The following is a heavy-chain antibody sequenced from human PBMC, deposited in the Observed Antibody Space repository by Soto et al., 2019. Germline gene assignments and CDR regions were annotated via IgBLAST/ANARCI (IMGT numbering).Heavy chain of an antibody. J-gene: IGHJ4*02. CDR3: ARMNYYDTSGYPFDY. Sequence: SETLSLTWTVSGGSLSSTSYYWGWIRQPPGKGLEWIGSIYYSGSTYYNPSLKSRVTISVDTSKNQFSLKLSSVTAADTAVYYCARMNYYDTSGYPFDYWGQGMMVTVSS. D-gene: IGHD3-22*01. CDR2: IYYSGST. CDR1: GGSLSSTSYY. V-gene: IGHV4-39*01.